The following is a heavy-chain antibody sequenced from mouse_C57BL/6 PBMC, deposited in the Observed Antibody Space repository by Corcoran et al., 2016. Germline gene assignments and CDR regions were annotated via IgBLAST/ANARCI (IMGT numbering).Heavy chain of an antibody. D-gene: IGHD2-4*01. CDR1: GYTFTDYY. CDR3: ARHQIYYDYDRYAMDY. CDR2: INPNNGGT. V-gene: IGHV1-26*01. Sequence: EVQLQQSGPELVKPGASVKISCKASGYTFTDYYMNWVKQSHGKSLEWIGDINPNNGGTSYNQKFKGKATLTVDKSSSTAYMELRSLTSEDSAVYYCARHQIYYDYDRYAMDYWGQGTSVTVSS. J-gene: IGHJ4*01.